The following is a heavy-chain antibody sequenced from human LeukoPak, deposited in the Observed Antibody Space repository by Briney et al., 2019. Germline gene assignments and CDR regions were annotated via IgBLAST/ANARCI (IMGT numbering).Heavy chain of an antibody. Sequence: ASVKVSCKASGYTFTGYYMHWVRQAPGQGLEWMGWINPNSGGTNYAQKFQGRVTMTRDTSISTAYMELSRLRSDDTAVYYCARYKRDYYDSSGYPLRFAFDIWGQGTMVTVSS. CDR3: ARYKRDYYDSSGYPLRFAFDI. CDR1: GYTFTGYY. V-gene: IGHV1-2*02. D-gene: IGHD3-22*01. J-gene: IGHJ3*02. CDR2: INPNSGGT.